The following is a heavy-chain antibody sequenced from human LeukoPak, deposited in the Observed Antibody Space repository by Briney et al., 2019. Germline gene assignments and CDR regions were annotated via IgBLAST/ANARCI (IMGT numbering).Heavy chain of an antibody. CDR2: INPNSGGT. CDR3: ARGGITGTTRGPTRLNDAFDI. Sequence: ASVKVSCKASGYTFTGYYMHWVRQAPGQGLEWMGRINPNSGGTNYTQKFQGWVTMTRDTSISTAYMELSRLRSDDTAVYYCARGGITGTTRGPTRLNDAFDIWGQGTMVTVSS. D-gene: IGHD1-20*01. CDR1: GYTFTGYY. J-gene: IGHJ3*02. V-gene: IGHV1-2*04.